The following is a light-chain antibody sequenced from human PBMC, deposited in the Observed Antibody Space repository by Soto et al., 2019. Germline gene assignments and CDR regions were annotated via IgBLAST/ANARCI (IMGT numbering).Light chain of an antibody. CDR3: QHRRNWHIT. Sequence: EIVLTQSPATLSLSPGERTALSCRASQSVSSYLAWYQQKPGQAPRLLIYDASNRATGIPARFSGSGSGTDFTLTISGLEPEDFAVYYCQHRRNWHITFGKGTRLEIK. J-gene: IGKJ5*01. V-gene: IGKV3-11*01. CDR1: QSVSSY. CDR2: DAS.